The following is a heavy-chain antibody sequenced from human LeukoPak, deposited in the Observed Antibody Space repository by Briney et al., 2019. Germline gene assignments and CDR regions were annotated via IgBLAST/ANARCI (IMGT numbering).Heavy chain of an antibody. Sequence: GASVKVSCKASGYTFTGCYMHWVRQAPGQGLEWMGWINPNSGGTNYAQKFQGRVTMTRDTSISTAYMELSRLRSDDTAVYYCARGAYDFWSGYYGNHDAFDIWGQGTMVTVSS. CDR3: ARGAYDFWSGYYGNHDAFDI. V-gene: IGHV1-2*02. CDR1: GYTFTGCY. CDR2: INPNSGGT. J-gene: IGHJ3*02. D-gene: IGHD3-3*01.